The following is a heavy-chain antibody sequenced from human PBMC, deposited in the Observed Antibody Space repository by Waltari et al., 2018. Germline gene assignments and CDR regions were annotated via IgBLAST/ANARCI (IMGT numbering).Heavy chain of an antibody. V-gene: IGHV3-9*01. CDR3: TKDMFYGSGNLFDI. D-gene: IGHD3-10*01. CDR1: GFPFQDYA. J-gene: IGHJ3*02. Sequence: EVQLVESGGGLVQPGGSLRPSCAASGFPFQDYAMHWVRQGPGRGLEWVAGIDWNSGNLNYADSVKGRFTISRDNAENTLYLQMNSLRPEDTALYHCTKDMFYGSGNLFDIWGQGTMVTVSS. CDR2: IDWNSGNL.